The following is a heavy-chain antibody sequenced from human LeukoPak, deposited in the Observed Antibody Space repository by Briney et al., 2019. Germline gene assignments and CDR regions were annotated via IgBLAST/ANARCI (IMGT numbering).Heavy chain of an antibody. CDR1: GYTFTSYD. D-gene: IGHD3-3*01. CDR2: MNPNSGNT. CDR3: ARTDYDFWTYYYYYGMDV. V-gene: IGHV1-8*01. Sequence: ASVKVSCKASGYTFTSYDINWVRQATGQGLGWMGWMNPNSGNTGYAQKFQGRVTMTRNTSISTAYTELSSLRSEDTAVYYCARTDYDFWTYYYYYGMDVWGQGTTVTVSS. J-gene: IGHJ6*02.